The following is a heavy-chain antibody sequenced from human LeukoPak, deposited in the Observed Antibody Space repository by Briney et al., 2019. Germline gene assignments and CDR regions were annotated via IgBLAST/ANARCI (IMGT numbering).Heavy chain of an antibody. Sequence: ASVKVSCKASGYTFTSYDINWVRQATGQGLEWMGWMNPNSGNTGYAQKSQGRVTMTRNTSISTAYMELSSLRSEDTAVYYCARDASGTTVTTNHGGGPTSYYYYGMDVWGQGTTVTVSS. CDR2: MNPNSGNT. CDR3: ARDASGTTVTTNHGGGPTSYYYYGMDV. V-gene: IGHV1-8*01. J-gene: IGHJ6*02. D-gene: IGHD4-11*01. CDR1: GYTFTSYD.